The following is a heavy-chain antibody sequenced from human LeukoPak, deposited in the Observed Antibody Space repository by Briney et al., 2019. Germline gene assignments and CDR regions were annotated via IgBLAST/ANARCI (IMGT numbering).Heavy chain of an antibody. D-gene: IGHD1-14*01. Sequence: PGGSLRLSCAASGFTFSDHYMDWVRQAPGKGLEWVGRTRKKVNSYTTEYAASVKGRFTISRDDSKNSLYLQMNSLKTEDTAVYYCARIPAPHHPNWFDPWGQGTLVTVSS. CDR3: ARIPAPHHPNWFDP. V-gene: IGHV3-72*01. CDR2: TRKKVNSYTT. CDR1: GFTFSDHY. J-gene: IGHJ5*02.